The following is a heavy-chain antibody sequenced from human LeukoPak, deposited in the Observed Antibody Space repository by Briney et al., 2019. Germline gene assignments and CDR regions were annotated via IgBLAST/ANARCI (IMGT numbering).Heavy chain of an antibody. CDR1: GGSISSSSYY. CDR2: IYYSGST. CDR3: ARQGYYYGSGSFLFAFDP. Sequence: SETLSLTCTVSGGSISSSSYYWGWIRQPPGKGLEWIGSIYYSGSTYYNPSLKSRVTISVDTSKNQSSLKLSSVTAADTAVYYCARQGYYYGSGSFLFAFDPWGQGTLVTVSS. D-gene: IGHD3-10*01. V-gene: IGHV4-39*01. J-gene: IGHJ5*02.